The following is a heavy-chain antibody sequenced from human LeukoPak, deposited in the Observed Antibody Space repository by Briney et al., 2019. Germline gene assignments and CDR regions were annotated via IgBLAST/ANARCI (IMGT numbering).Heavy chain of an antibody. Sequence: HPGGSLRLSCAASGFTFSTYGVYWVRQAPGEGLQWVPFIRYDGGNKDYDDSVKVRFTISRDNSKNTLYLQMNSLRAEDTAVYYCARGTGYNTGRSVDYWGQGTLVTVSS. J-gene: IGHJ4*02. D-gene: IGHD6-25*01. CDR3: ARGTGYNTGRSVDY. V-gene: IGHV3-30*02. CDR1: GFTFSTYG. CDR2: IRYDGGNK.